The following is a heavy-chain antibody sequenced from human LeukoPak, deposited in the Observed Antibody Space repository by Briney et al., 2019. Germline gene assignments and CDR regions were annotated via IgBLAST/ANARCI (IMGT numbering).Heavy chain of an antibody. Sequence: GGSLRLSCAASGFTFSNAWMSWVRQAPGKGLEWVGRIKSKTDGGTTDYAAPVKGRFTISRDDSKNTLYLQMNSLKAEVTAVYYCTTRRGYSYGTPHYWGQGTLVTVSS. CDR1: GFTFSNAW. CDR3: TTRRGYSYGTPHY. CDR2: IKSKTDGGTT. J-gene: IGHJ4*02. V-gene: IGHV3-15*01. D-gene: IGHD5-18*01.